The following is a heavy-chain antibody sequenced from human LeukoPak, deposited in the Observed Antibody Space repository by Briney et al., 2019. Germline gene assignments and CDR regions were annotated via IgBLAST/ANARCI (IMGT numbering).Heavy chain of an antibody. CDR1: GFTFSSYA. CDR2: ISGSGGST. J-gene: IGHJ4*02. CDR3: AKDLGSSGWYIDY. Sequence: GGSLRLSCVASGFTFSSYAMSWVRQAPGKGLEWVSGISGSGGSTYYVDSVKGRFTISRDNSKNTLYLQMNSLRAEDTAVYYCAKDLGSSGWYIDYWGQGTLVTVSS. V-gene: IGHV3-23*01. D-gene: IGHD6-19*01.